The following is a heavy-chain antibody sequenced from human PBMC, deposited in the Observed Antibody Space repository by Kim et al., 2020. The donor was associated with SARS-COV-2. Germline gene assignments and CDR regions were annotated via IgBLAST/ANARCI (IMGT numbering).Heavy chain of an antibody. CDR3: ARVPYGVRYFDL. V-gene: IGHV3-48*02. Sequence: GGSLRLSCAASGFTFSSYSMNWVRQAPGKGLEWVSYISSSSTIYYADSVKGRFTISRDNAKNSLYLQMNSLRDEDTAVYYCARVPYGVRYFDLWGRGTLV. D-gene: IGHD4-17*01. J-gene: IGHJ2*01. CDR1: GFTFSSYS. CDR2: ISSSSTI.